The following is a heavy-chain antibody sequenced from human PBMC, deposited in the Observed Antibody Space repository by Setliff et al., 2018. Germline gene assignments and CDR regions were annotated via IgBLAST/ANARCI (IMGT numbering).Heavy chain of an antibody. CDR3: ARGFDVCGGGACYTDGPYYFDY. CDR1: GESFSDHY. Sequence: PSETLSLTCAVYGESFSDHYWSLIRQPPGKGLEWIGEINHSGSTNYNPSLKSRVTISVDTSKNQFSLKLSSVAAADTAVYYCARGFDVCGGGACYTDGPYYFDYWGLGTLVTVSS. J-gene: IGHJ4*02. CDR2: INHSGST. V-gene: IGHV4-34*01. D-gene: IGHD2-21*02.